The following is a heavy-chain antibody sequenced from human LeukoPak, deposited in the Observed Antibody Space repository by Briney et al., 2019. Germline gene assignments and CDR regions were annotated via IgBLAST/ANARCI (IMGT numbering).Heavy chain of an antibody. CDR2: MNPNSGNT. J-gene: IGHJ6*02. CDR1: VYTFTRYD. CDR3: ARGGISPLSSRWEYGMDV. V-gene: IGHV1-8*01. D-gene: IGHD6-19*01. Sequence: GASVTVSCKASVYTFTRYDINAVRQATGQGGEGMGWMNPNSGNTVYAQKFQGRVTMTRNTSISTAYMELSSLRSEDTAVYYWARGGISPLSSRWEYGMDVWGQGTTVTVSS.